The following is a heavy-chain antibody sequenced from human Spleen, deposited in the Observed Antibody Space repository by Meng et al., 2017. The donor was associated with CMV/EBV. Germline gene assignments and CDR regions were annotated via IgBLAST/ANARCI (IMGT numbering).Heavy chain of an antibody. Sequence: SETLSLTCAVYGGSFSGYYWSWIRQPPGKGLEWIGEINHSGSTNYNPSLKSRVTISVDTSKNQFSLKLSSVTAADTAVYYCAGRRGYYYYGMDVWGQGTTVTVSS. CDR3: AGRRGYYYYGMDV. J-gene: IGHJ6*02. V-gene: IGHV4-34*01. CDR2: INHSGST. CDR1: GGSFSGYY.